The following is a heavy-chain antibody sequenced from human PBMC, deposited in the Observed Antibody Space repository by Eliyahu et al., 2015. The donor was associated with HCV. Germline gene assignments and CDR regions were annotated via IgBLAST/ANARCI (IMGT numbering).Heavy chain of an antibody. CDR3: TRGAWDILATIWTMDV. J-gene: IGHJ6*02. V-gene: IGHV3-21*01. CDR1: DFTFXSYI. CDR2: ISSSSTYK. D-gene: IGHD5-12*01. Sequence: EVQLVESGGNLVRPGGSLRXSCAASDFTFXSYIMNWVRQAPGKGLEWXSSISSSSTYKYYADSMEGRFTISRDNAKNTLYLQMNYLRVEDTGIYYCTRGAWDILATIWTMDVWGQGTAVIVSS.